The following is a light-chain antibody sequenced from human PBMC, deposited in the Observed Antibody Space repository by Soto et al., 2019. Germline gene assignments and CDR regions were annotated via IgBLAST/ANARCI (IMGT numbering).Light chain of an antibody. Sequence: EIVMTQSPATLSVSPGERATLSCRASQSISTELAWYHQKPGQPPRLLIYSASTMATGVPARFTGSGSGSEFTLTISGLQSEDFAVYYCQQGHNWPLTFGQGTRLEI. V-gene: IGKV3-15*01. J-gene: IGKJ2*01. CDR1: QSISTE. CDR2: SAS. CDR3: QQGHNWPLT.